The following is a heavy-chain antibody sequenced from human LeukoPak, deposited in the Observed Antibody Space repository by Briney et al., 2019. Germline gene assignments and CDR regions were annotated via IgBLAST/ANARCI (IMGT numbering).Heavy chain of an antibody. CDR2: IYYSGST. CDR3: ARTVTTTLGAFDI. J-gene: IGHJ3*02. D-gene: IGHD4-17*01. Sequence: SETLSLTCTVSGGSISSYYWSWIRQPPGKGLEWIGYIYYSGSTNYNPSLKSRVTISVDTSRNQFSLKLSSVTAADTAVYYCARTVTTTLGAFDIWGQGTMVTVSS. V-gene: IGHV4-59*08. CDR1: GGSISSYY.